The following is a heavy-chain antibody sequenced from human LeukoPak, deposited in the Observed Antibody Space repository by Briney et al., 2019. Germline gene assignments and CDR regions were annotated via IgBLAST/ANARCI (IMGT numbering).Heavy chain of an antibody. D-gene: IGHD3-22*01. Sequence: GSLRPLFAASGFTFSRYRKSWVRQAPGKGLEWVSFMSSSSRYIFYADSVKGRFTISRDDPKNSLYLQMNRLRAEDTAVYYCARDPFYYDCSGDYPHFHYWGQGTLVTVSS. CDR2: MSSSSRYI. V-gene: IGHV3-21*01. CDR3: ARDPFYYDCSGDYPHFHY. J-gene: IGHJ4*02. CDR1: GFTFSRYR.